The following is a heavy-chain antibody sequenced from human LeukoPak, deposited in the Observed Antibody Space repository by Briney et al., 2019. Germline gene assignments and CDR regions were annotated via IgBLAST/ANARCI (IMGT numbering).Heavy chain of an antibody. CDR1: GGSISDSIYY. J-gene: IGHJ4*02. V-gene: IGHV4-39*07. CDR3: ARVGRSSTSFPLDY. D-gene: IGHD2-2*01. CDR2: IYYSGTT. Sequence: SETLSLTCTVSGGSISDSIYYWGWIRQPPGKGLEWIGSIYYSGTTYYSPSLESRVTISVDTSKNQFSLKLSSVTAADTAVYYCARVGRSSTSFPLDYWGQGTLVTVSS.